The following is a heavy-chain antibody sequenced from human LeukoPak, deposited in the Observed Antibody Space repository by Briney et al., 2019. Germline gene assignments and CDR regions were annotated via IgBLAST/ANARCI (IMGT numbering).Heavy chain of an antibody. CDR1: GFTFSSYG. D-gene: IGHD4-17*01. CDR2: ISGSGGST. CDR3: AKVSGDIDYGDLRPPDY. V-gene: IGHV3-23*01. Sequence: GGSLRLSCAASGFTFSSYGMSWVRLAPGKGLEWVSAISGSGGSTYYADSVRGRFTISRDNSKNTLYLQMNSLRAEDTAVYYCAKVSGDIDYGDLRPPDYWGQGTLVTVSS. J-gene: IGHJ4*02.